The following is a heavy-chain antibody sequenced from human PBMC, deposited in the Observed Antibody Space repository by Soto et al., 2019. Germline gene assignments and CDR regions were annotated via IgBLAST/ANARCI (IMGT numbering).Heavy chain of an antibody. Sequence: SETLSLTCTVSGGSISSYYWSWIRQPPGKGLEWIGYIYYSGSTNYNPSLKSRVTISVDTSKNQFSLKLSSVTAADTAVYYCARVEVGADLAEYFQHWGQGTLVTVSS. J-gene: IGHJ1*01. CDR1: GGSISSYY. D-gene: IGHD1-26*01. V-gene: IGHV4-59*01. CDR3: ARVEVGADLAEYFQH. CDR2: IYYSGST.